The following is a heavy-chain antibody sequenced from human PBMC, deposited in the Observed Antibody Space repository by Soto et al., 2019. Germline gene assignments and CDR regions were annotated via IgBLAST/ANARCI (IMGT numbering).Heavy chain of an antibody. Sequence: GGSLRLSCAASGFTFSSYSMNWVRQAPGKGLEWVSSISGSGSSTYYADSVKGRFTISRDNSKNTLYLQMNSLRAEDTAVYYCAKDRIEFGLDAFDIWGQGTMVTVSS. V-gene: IGHV3-23*01. CDR3: AKDRIEFGLDAFDI. J-gene: IGHJ3*02. CDR1: GFTFSSYS. D-gene: IGHD2-15*01. CDR2: ISGSGSST.